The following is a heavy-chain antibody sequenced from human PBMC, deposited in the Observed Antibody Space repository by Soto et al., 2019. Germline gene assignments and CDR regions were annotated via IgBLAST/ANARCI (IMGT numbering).Heavy chain of an antibody. J-gene: IGHJ4*02. CDR3: ARGWSGYHFDY. CDR2: IYHSGST. V-gene: IGHV4-30-2*01. Sequence: QLQLQESGSGLVKPSQTLSLTCAVSGGSISSGGYSWSWIRQPPGKGLEWIGYIYHSGSTYYNPSLKRRVTISVDRAKNQFSLELSSVTAADTAGYYCARGWSGYHFDYWGQGTLVTVSS. CDR1: GGSISSGGYS. D-gene: IGHD3-3*01.